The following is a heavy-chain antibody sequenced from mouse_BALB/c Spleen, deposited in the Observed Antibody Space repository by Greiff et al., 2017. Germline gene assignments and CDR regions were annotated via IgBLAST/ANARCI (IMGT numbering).Heavy chain of an antibody. CDR1: GYAFSSYW. J-gene: IGHJ2*01. V-gene: IGHV1-80*01. Sequence: QVQLQQSGAELVRPGSSVKISCKASGYAFSSYWMNWVKQRPGQGLEWIGQIYPGDGDTNYNGKFKGKATLTADKSSSTAYMQLSSLTSEDSAVYFCARSRELTHYFDYRGQGTTLTGSS. CDR3: ARSRELTHYFDY. CDR2: IYPGDGDT. D-gene: IGHD4-1*01.